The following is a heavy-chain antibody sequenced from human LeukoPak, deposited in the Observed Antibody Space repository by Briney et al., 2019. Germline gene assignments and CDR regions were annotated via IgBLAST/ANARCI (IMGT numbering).Heavy chain of an antibody. CDR2: IYPGDSDT. D-gene: IGHD1-26*01. CDR1: GNTFTSYW. CDR3: ARVVGATKKYYFDY. Sequence: GESLKISCQDSGNTFTSYWIGWVRQMPGKGLEWMGIIYPGDSDTRYSPSFQGQVTISADKSISTAYLQWSSLKASDTAMYYCARVVGATKKYYFDYWGQGTLVTVSS. J-gene: IGHJ4*02. V-gene: IGHV5-51*01.